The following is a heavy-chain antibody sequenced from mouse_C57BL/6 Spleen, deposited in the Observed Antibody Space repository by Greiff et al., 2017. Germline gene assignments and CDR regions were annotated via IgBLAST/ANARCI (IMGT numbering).Heavy chain of an antibody. D-gene: IGHD1-1*01. J-gene: IGHJ1*03. V-gene: IGHV1-82*01. CDR2: IYPGDGDT. Sequence: VQLQQSGPELVKPGASVKISCKASGYAFSSSWMNWVKQRPGKGLEWIGRIYPGDGDTNYNGKFKGKATLTADKSSSTAYMQLSSLTSEDSAVSFCARLSYGSSYGYFDVWGTGTTVTVSS. CDR3: ARLSYGSSYGYFDV. CDR1: GYAFSSSW.